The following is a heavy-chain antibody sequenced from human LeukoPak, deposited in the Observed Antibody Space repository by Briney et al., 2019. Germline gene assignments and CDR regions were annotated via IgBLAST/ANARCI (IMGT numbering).Heavy chain of an antibody. Sequence: GGSLRLSCAASGFTFSTYGMHWVRQAPGKGLEWVAIISYDGNDKDYADSVRGRFTISRDNSKNTLYLLMNSLRGEDTAVYYCAKSTAPAGYYLDYWARESWSPSPQ. CDR1: GFTFSTYG. CDR2: ISYDGNDK. D-gene: IGHD2-2*01. V-gene: IGHV3-30*18. J-gene: IGHJ4*02. CDR3: AKSTAPAGYYLDY.